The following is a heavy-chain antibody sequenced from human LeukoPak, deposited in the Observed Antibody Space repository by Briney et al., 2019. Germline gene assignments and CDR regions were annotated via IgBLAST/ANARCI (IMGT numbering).Heavy chain of an antibody. J-gene: IGHJ6*02. CDR3: AKHRSHYCSGGSCYSWYYYYYGMDV. Sequence: GGSLRLSCVASEFTFSAYGMSWVRQAPGKGLEWVSAISGSGGSTYYADSVKGRFTISRDNSKNTLYLQMNSLRAEDTAVYYCAKHRSHYCSGGSCYSWYYYYYGMDVWGQGTTVTVSS. CDR2: ISGSGGST. D-gene: IGHD2-15*01. V-gene: IGHV3-23*01. CDR1: EFTFSAYG.